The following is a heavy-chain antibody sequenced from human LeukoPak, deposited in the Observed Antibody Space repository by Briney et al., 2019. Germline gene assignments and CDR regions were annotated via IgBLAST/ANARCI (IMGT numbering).Heavy chain of an antibody. CDR3: ARTLGVVRGYYYMDV. J-gene: IGHJ6*03. Sequence: SETLSLTCAVYGGSFSGYYWSWIRQPPGKGLEWIGEINHSGSTNYNPSLKSRATISVDTSKNQFSLKLSSVTAADTAVYYCARTLGVVRGYYYMDVWGKGTTVTVSS. CDR1: GGSFSGYY. CDR2: INHSGST. D-gene: IGHD3-3*01. V-gene: IGHV4-34*01.